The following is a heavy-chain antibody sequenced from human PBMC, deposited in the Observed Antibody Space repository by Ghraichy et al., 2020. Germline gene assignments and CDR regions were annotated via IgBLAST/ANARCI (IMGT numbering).Heavy chain of an antibody. J-gene: IGHJ4*02. Sequence: SETLSLTCTVSGGSISSYYWSWIRQPPGKGLEWIGYIYYSGSTNYNPSLKSRVTISVDTSKNQFSLKLSSVTAADTAVYYCARHVRNTAMVTAFDYWGQGTLVTVSS. V-gene: IGHV4-59*08. CDR2: IYYSGST. D-gene: IGHD5-18*01. CDR3: ARHVRNTAMVTAFDY. CDR1: GGSISSYY.